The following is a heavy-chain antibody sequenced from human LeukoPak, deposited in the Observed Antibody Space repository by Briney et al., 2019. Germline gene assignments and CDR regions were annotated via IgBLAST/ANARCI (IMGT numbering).Heavy chain of an antibody. J-gene: IGHJ5*02. CDR2: IYTSGST. CDR3: ARIIAAAGPNWFDP. V-gene: IGHV4-61*02. Sequence: SETLSLTCTVSGGSISSGSYYWSWIRQPAGKGLEWIGRIYTSGSTNYNPSLKSRVTISVDTSKNQFSLKLSSVTAADTAVYYCARIIAAAGPNWFDPWGQGTPVTVSS. D-gene: IGHD6-13*01. CDR1: GGSISSGSYY.